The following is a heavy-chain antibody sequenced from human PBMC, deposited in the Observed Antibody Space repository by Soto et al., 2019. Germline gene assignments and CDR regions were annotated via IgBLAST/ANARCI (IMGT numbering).Heavy chain of an antibody. CDR1: GGTFNTYA. CDR2: ISTMFGAA. Sequence: VQLVQSGAEMKKPGSSVKVSCQSSGGTFNTYAMNWVRQAPGQGPEWLGDISTMFGAANYAPKFQGRVTITADESTGTSYMQLSSLTSEDTALYFCAREVQVHTPAFVYWGQGTLVTVSS. V-gene: IGHV1-69*19. D-gene: IGHD3-10*01. J-gene: IGHJ4*02. CDR3: AREVQVHTPAFVY.